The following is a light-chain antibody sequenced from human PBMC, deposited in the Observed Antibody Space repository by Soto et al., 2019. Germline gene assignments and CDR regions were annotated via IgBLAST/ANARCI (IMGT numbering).Light chain of an antibody. V-gene: IGLV2-14*01. CDR2: DVS. J-gene: IGLJ1*01. Sequence: QSALAQPASMSGSPGQSVTISCAGTSSDIGGYNYVSWYQHHPGTAPKLIIYDVSSRPSGVSHRFSASKSGNTASLTISGLQAEDEADYYCSSFSVASPLFGTGTKGTVL. CDR1: SSDIGGYNY. CDR3: SSFSVASPL.